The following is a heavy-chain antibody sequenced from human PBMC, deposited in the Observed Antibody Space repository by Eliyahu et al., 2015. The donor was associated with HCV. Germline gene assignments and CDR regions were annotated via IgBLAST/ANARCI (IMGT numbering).Heavy chain of an antibody. Sequence: QVQLVQSGSEVKKPGASVRVSCKASGYTFTEWYMXWVRQAPGQGLEWMGRIHPNDGDTIYAQKFQGRVTMTRDTSVSTAYMELSRLTSDDTAVYYCARDRLALDIWGQGTMVTVSS. CDR3: ARDRLALDI. CDR2: IHPNDGDT. J-gene: IGHJ3*02. V-gene: IGHV1-2*06. D-gene: IGHD3-22*01. CDR1: GYTFTEWY.